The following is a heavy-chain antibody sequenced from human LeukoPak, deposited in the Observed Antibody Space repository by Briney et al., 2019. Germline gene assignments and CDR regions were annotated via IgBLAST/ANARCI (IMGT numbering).Heavy chain of an antibody. D-gene: IGHD2-2*01. Sequence: PGGSLRPSCAASGFTFDDYGMSWVRQAPGKGLEWVSGINWNGGSTGCADSVKGRFTISRDNAKNSLYLQMNSLRAEDTALYHCARARDCSSTSCYGYYYYGMDVWGQGTTVTVSS. CDR1: GFTFDDYG. CDR3: ARARDCSSTSCYGYYYYGMDV. V-gene: IGHV3-20*01. J-gene: IGHJ6*02. CDR2: INWNGGST.